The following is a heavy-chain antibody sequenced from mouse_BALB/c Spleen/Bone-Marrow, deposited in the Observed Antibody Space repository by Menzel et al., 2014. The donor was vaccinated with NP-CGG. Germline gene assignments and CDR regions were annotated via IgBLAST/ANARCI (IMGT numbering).Heavy chain of an antibody. V-gene: IGHV5-6-3*01. CDR1: GFTFSSYG. D-gene: IGHD1-1*01. Sequence: VQLKQSGGGLVQPGGSLKLSCAASGFTFSSYGMSWVRRTPEKRPEMVATTNSNGGSTYYPDSVKGRFTISRDNAKNPLYLQISSLKSEDTAMYYCARDYYGSSFDYWGQGTTLTVSS. CDR3: ARDYYGSSFDY. J-gene: IGHJ2*01. CDR2: TNSNGGST.